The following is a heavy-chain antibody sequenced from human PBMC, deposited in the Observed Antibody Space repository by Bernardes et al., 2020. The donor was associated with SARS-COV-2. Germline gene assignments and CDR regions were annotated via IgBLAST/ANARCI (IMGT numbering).Heavy chain of an antibody. CDR3: ARVPPRSFDILTGLTGHFDL. J-gene: IGHJ2*01. CDR2: IIPIFGTT. D-gene: IGHD3-9*01. V-gene: IGHV1-69*13. Sequence: SVKVSCKASGGTFSSYAISWVRQAPGQGLEWMGRIIPIFGTTNYAQKFQGRVTITADESTSTAYMELSSLRSEDTAVYYCARVPPRSFDILTGLTGHFDLWGRGTLVTVSS. CDR1: GGTFSSYA.